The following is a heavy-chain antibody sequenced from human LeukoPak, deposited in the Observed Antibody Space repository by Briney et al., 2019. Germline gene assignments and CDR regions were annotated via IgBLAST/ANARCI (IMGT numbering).Heavy chain of an antibody. CDR3: ARDPAYSTSWYENYFDP. J-gene: IGHJ5*02. D-gene: IGHD6-13*01. Sequence: GGSLRLSCAASGFTFSESWMSWVRQVPGQGLEWVAHINHEGGGIQYVDSVKGRFPISRDNAKNSLYLQMNSLTTEDTAVYYCARDPAYSTSWYENYFDPWGQGTLVTVSS. V-gene: IGHV3-7*01. CDR1: GFTFSESW. CDR2: INHEGGGI.